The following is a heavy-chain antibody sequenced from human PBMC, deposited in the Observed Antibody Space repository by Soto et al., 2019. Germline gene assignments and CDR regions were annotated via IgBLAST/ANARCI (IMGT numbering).Heavy chain of an antibody. CDR1: GGSISSGGYY. CDR2: IYHSGST. D-gene: IGHD5-12*01. J-gene: IGHJ4*02. Sequence: TLSLSCTVSGGSISSGGYYWSWIRQHPGKGLEWIGYIYHSGSTYYNPSLKSRVNISVDTSKNQFSLKLSSVTAADTAVYYCARLGYGAYDFDYWGQGTLVTVSS. CDR3: ARLGYGAYDFDY. V-gene: IGHV4-31*03.